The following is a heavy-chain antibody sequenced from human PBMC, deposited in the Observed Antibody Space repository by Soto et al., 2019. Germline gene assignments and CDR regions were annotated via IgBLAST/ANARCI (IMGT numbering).Heavy chain of an antibody. D-gene: IGHD3-16*01. CDR3: VRGGNVAGAFAI. CDR2: IWDDGIKK. Sequence: QVQLVESGGGVVQPGRSLRLSCAASGFTFSHYGMHWVRQAPGKGREWVAVIWDDGIKKFYPDSVRVRFTISRDNSENTLYLQMNSLTAEDTAIYYCVRGGNVAGAFAIWGQGTMVTVSS. CDR1: GFTFSHYG. J-gene: IGHJ3*02. V-gene: IGHV3-33*01.